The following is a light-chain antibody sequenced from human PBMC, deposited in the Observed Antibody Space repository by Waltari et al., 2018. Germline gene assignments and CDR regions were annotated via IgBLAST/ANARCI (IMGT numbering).Light chain of an antibody. J-gene: IGKJ1*01. CDR2: GTS. V-gene: IGKV3-20*01. Sequence: EIVLTQSPGTLSLSPGERATLSCRASQSVSRALAWYQQKPGQAPRLLIYGTSNRATGIPDRFSGSGSGTDFSLTISRLEPEDVAVYFCQHYVRLPVTFGQGTKVEIK. CDR3: QHYVRLPVT. CDR1: QSVSRA.